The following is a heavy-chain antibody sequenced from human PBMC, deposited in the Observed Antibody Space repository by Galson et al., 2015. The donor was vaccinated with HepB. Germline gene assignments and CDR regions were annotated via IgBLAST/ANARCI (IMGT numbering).Heavy chain of an antibody. CDR1: GFTVSSNY. V-gene: IGHV3-66*01. J-gene: IGHJ3*02. CDR2: IYSGGSA. Sequence: SLRLSCAASGFTVSSNYMSWVRQAPGKGLEWVSVIYSGGSAYYADSVKGRFTISRDNAKNALYLQMNGLRAEDTAVYYCARTSTPFDIWGQGTRVIVSS. CDR3: ARTSTPFDI.